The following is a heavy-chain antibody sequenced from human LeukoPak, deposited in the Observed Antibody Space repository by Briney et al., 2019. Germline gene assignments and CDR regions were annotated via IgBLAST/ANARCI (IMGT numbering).Heavy chain of an antibody. Sequence: GGSLRLSCAASGFTFSTYGMSWVRQAPGKGLEWVSGISGSGGSTYYADSVKGRFTISRDNSKNTLYLQINSLRAEDTAVYYCAKFNTGFHWVGWGAFDIWGQGTMVTVSS. V-gene: IGHV3-23*01. CDR2: ISGSGGST. CDR1: GFTFSTYG. J-gene: IGHJ3*02. CDR3: AKFNTGFHWVGWGAFDI. D-gene: IGHD3-16*01.